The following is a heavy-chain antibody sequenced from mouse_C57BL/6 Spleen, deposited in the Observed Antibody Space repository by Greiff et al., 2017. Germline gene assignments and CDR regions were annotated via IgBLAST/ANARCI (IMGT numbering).Heavy chain of an antibody. Sequence: VQLLESGPGLVQPSPSLSITCTASGSSFTSYGLHWVRQSPGKGLEWLGVIWKGGNTDYNAAFMSRLSLTKDNSKSQVFFKVDSLQADDAAIYYCAKGGGDLDYWGQGATLTVSS. CDR3: AKGGGDLDY. J-gene: IGHJ2*01. CDR2: IWKGGNT. V-gene: IGHV2-5*01. CDR1: GSSFTSYG.